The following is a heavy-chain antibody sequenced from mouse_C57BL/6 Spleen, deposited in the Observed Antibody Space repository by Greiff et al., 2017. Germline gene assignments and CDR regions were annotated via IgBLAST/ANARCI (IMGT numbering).Heavy chain of an antibody. D-gene: IGHD1-1*01. J-gene: IGHJ3*01. CDR1: GFTFSSYA. V-gene: IGHV5-4*01. Sequence: EVQRVESGGGLVKPGGSLKLSCAASGFTFSSYAMSWVRQTPEKRLEWVATISDGGSYTYYPDNVKGRFTISRDNAKNNLYLQMSHLKSEDTAMYYCARAYYGSSYGFSYWGQGTLVTLSA. CDR2: ISDGGSYT. CDR3: ARAYYGSSYGFSY.